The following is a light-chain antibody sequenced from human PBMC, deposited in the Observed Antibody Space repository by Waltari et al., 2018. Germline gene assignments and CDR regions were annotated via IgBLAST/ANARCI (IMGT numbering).Light chain of an antibody. CDR1: QDISIY. V-gene: IGKV1-33*01. J-gene: IGKJ4*01. CDR2: DAS. CDR3: QQRDNLPLT. Sequence: DIQMTQSPSSLSASVGDRVTITCQASQDISIYLNWYQQKPGKAPKLLIFDASNLETGVPSRFSGSGSGSDFTCTISSLQPEDFATYYCQQRDNLPLTFGGGTKVEIK.